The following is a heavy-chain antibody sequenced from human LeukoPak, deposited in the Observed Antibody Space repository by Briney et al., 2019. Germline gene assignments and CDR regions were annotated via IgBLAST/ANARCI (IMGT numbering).Heavy chain of an antibody. V-gene: IGHV1-69*05. Sequence: ASVKVSCKASGGTFSSYAISWVRQAPGQGLEWMGGIIPIFGTANYAQKFQGRVTITTDESTSTAYMELSSLRSEDTAVYYCATLSSTSPAYYYYYMDVWGKGTTVTVSS. D-gene: IGHD2-2*01. J-gene: IGHJ6*03. CDR1: GGTFSSYA. CDR2: IIPIFGTA. CDR3: ATLSSTSPAYYYYYMDV.